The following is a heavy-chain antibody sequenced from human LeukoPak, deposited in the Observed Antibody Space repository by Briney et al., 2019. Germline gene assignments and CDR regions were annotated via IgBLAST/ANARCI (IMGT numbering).Heavy chain of an antibody. CDR2: IYYSGST. CDR3: ARGYCSGGSCPNFDY. V-gene: IGHV4-39*07. D-gene: IGHD2-15*01. Sequence: SETLSLTCTASGGSISSSSYYWGWIRQPPGKGLEWIGSIYYSGSTYYNPSLKSRVTISVDTSKNQFSLKLSSVTAADTAVYYCARGYCSGGSCPNFDYWGQGTLVTVSS. J-gene: IGHJ4*02. CDR1: GGSISSSSYY.